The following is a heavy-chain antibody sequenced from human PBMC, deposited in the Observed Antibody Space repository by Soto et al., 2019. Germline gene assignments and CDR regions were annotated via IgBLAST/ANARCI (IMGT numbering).Heavy chain of an antibody. CDR3: ARSSMVRDLLFDY. V-gene: IGHV1-18*01. CDR2: TSAYNANT. J-gene: IGHJ4*02. Sequence: QVQLVQSGSEVKKPGSSVKVSCKASGGTVSSYTFSWVRQSPGQGLEWMGWTSAYNANTNYAQKLQGRVTMTTDTSTSTAYMELRSLTSDDTAVYYCARSSMVRDLLFDYWGQGTLVTVSS. D-gene: IGHD3-10*01. CDR1: GGTVSSYT.